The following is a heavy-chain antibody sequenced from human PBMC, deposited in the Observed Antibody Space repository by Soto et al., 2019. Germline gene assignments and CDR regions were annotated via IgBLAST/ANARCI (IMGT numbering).Heavy chain of an antibody. CDR1: GFTFSDYY. CDR2: ISSSGSTI. Sequence: GGSLRLSCAASGFTFSDYYMSWIRQAPGKGLEWVSYISSSGSTIYYADSVKGRFTISRDNAKNSLYLQMNSLRAEDTAVYYCATSQPYCSGGSCEYYYYMDVWGKGTTVTVSS. V-gene: IGHV3-11*01. J-gene: IGHJ6*03. CDR3: ATSQPYCSGGSCEYYYYMDV. D-gene: IGHD2-15*01.